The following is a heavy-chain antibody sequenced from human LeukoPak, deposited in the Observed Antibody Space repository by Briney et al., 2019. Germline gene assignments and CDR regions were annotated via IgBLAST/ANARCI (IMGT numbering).Heavy chain of an antibody. CDR2: IHKDGQT. D-gene: IGHD3-9*01. J-gene: IGHJ4*02. CDR3: ARHGLLRYVDD. CDR1: GFTFSSSY. Sequence: GGSLRLSCAASGFTFSSSYVTWVRQAPGKGLEWVAVIHKDGQTYYSDSVRGRFTISRDSSKNTLYLEMTSLRAEDTAVYYCARHGLLRYVDDWGQGSLVTVSS. V-gene: IGHV3-53*01.